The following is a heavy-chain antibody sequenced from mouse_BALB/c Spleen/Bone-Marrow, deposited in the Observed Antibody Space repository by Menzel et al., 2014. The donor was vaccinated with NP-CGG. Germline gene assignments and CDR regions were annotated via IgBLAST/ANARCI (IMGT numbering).Heavy chain of an antibody. Sequence: VQLQQPGGGLVQPGGSLKLSCAASGFDFSRYWMSWVRQAPGKGLEWIGEINPDSRTINYSPSLKDKFIISRDNAKNTLYLRLNKVRSEDTALHYCARPDYYGYLNYWGQGTTLTVSS. D-gene: IGHD1-1*01. V-gene: IGHV4-1*02. CDR2: INPDSRTI. CDR3: ARPDYYGYLNY. CDR1: GFDFSRYW. J-gene: IGHJ2*01.